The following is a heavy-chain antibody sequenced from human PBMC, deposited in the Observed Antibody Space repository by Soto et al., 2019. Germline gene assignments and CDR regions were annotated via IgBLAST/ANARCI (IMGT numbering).Heavy chain of an antibody. J-gene: IGHJ5*02. V-gene: IGHV3-23*01. CDR3: AKDPPPNWNYDWFDP. Sequence: EVQLLESGGGLVQPGGSLRLSCAASGFTFSSYAMSWVRQAPGKGLEWVSAISGRGGSTNYAVSVKGRFTISRDNSKNTLYLQMNSLRAEDTAVYYCAKDPPPNWNYDWFDPWGQGTLVTVSS. CDR1: GFTFSSYA. CDR2: ISGRGGST. D-gene: IGHD1-7*01.